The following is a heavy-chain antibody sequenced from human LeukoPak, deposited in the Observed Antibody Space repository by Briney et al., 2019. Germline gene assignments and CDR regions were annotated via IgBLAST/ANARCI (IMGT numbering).Heavy chain of an antibody. D-gene: IGHD6-19*01. CDR2: IYYSGST. J-gene: IGHJ4*02. Sequence: SETLSLTCFVSGDSISSHYWNWIRQPPGKGLEWIGYIYYSGSTNYNPSLNSRVTISVDTSKNQFSLKLGSVTPADTAVYYCARASGYRSPFDSWGQGALVTVSS. V-gene: IGHV4-59*11. CDR3: ARASGYRSPFDS. CDR1: GDSISSHY.